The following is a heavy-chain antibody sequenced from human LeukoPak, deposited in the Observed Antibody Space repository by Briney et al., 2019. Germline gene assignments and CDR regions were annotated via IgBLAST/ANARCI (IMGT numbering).Heavy chain of an antibody. CDR2: IIGSCSCT. V-gene: IGHV3-23*01. CDR1: GFTFSSYA. J-gene: IGHJ3*02. Sequence: GGSLRLXCAASGFTFSSYAMSWGRQAPGKGLEWVSAIIGSCSCTNYTDSVKGRFTITRDNSKNTLYLQMNSLRAEDTAVYYCAKDSLQWLDNPPLAFDIWGQGTMVTVSS. D-gene: IGHD6-19*01. CDR3: AKDSLQWLDNPPLAFDI.